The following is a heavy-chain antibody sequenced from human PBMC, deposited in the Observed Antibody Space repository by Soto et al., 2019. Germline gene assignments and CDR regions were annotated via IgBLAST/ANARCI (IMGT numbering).Heavy chain of an antibody. CDR3: ARDVAPVAGPGYGMDV. V-gene: IGHV1-18*01. CDR1: GYTFTSYG. D-gene: IGHD6-19*01. CDR2: ISAYNGNT. J-gene: IGHJ6*02. Sequence: GASVKVSCKASGYTFTSYGISGVRQAPGQGLEWMGWISAYNGNTNYAQKLQGRVTMTTDTSTSTAYMELRSLRSDDTAVYYCARDVAPVAGPGYGMDVWGQGTTVTVSS.